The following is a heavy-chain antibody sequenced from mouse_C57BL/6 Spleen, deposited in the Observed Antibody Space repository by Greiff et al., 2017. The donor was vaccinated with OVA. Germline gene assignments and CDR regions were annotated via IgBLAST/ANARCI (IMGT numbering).Heavy chain of an antibody. Sequence: VQLQQSGAELVRPGASVTLSCKASGYTFTDYEMHWVKQTPVHGLEWIGAIDPETGGTAYNQKFKGKAILTADKSSSTAYMELRSLTSEDSAVYYCTRRGSSGYGFAYWGQGTLVTVSA. J-gene: IGHJ3*01. D-gene: IGHD3-2*02. V-gene: IGHV1-15*01. CDR1: GYTFTDYE. CDR3: TRRGSSGYGFAY. CDR2: IDPETGGT.